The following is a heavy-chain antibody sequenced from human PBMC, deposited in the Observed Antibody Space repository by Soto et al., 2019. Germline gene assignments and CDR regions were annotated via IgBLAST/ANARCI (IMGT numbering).Heavy chain of an antibody. CDR1: GFSFSSLA. CDR3: AKAQTEVTSFDD. Sequence: PGVSLRLSFAAPGFSFSSLALSWVRQAPGKGLEWVSSISGRGVATLYADSVKGRFTISRDNSRNTLYLQVNSLRAEDTAVYYCAKAQTEVTSFDDWGQGTLVTLSS. D-gene: IGHD4-17*01. J-gene: IGHJ4*02. CDR2: ISGRGVAT. V-gene: IGHV3-23*01.